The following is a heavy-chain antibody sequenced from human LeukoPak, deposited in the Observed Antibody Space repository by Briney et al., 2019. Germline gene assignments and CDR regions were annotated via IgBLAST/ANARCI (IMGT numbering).Heavy chain of an antibody. CDR1: GGTISSGGYY. CDR3: HRRSSSFRGRAFDI. CDR2: IYHSGST. V-gene: IGHV4-30-2*01. J-gene: IGHJ3*02. D-gene: IGHD6-6*01. Sequence: SETLSLTCTVSGGTISSGGYYWSWIRQPPGKGLEWIGYIYHSGSTYYNPSLKSRVTISVDRSKNQFSLKLSSVTAADTAVYYCHRRSSSFRGRAFDIWGQGTMVTVSS.